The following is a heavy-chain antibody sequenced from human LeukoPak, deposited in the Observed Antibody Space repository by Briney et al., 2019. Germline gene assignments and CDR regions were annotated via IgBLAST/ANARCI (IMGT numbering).Heavy chain of an antibody. J-gene: IGHJ5*02. Sequence: GGSLRLSCAASGFIFSDYYMSWIRQAPAKGLEWLSYIDGSSSRTNHADFVKGRFTISRDNVKNSLYLQMNSLRAEDTAVYFCARRGADYCTPSSCHPNWFAPWGQGTQVTVSS. CDR3: ARRGADYCTPSSCHPNWFAP. CDR2: IDGSSSRT. D-gene: IGHD4-11*01. CDR1: GFIFSDYY. V-gene: IGHV3-11*03.